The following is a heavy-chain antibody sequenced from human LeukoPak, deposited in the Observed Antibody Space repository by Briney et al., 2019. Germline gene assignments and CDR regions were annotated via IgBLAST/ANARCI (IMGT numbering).Heavy chain of an antibody. CDR1: GGSVSSGSYY. CDR3: ARDKRYSSGTAYYFDY. V-gene: IGHV4-61*01. J-gene: IGHJ4*02. D-gene: IGHD6-19*01. Sequence: PSETLSLTCTVSGGSVSSGSYYWSWIRQPPGKGLEWIGYIYYSGSTNYNPSLKSRVTISVDTSKNQFSLKLSSVTAADTAVYYCARDKRYSSGTAYYFDYWGQGTLVTVSS. CDR2: IYYSGST.